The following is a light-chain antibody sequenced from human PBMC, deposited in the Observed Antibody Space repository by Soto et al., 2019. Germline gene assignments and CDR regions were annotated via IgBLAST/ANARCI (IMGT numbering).Light chain of an antibody. CDR1: SSNIGNNG. Sequence: QSVLTQPPSVSEAPRQRVTISCSGSSSNIGNNGVNWYQQLPGKAPKVLIYSDDLLPSGVSDRFSGSKSGTSASLAISGLQSEDEADYYCASWDDSLSGYVFGTGTKVTVL. V-gene: IGLV1-36*01. CDR3: ASWDDSLSGYV. CDR2: SDD. J-gene: IGLJ1*01.